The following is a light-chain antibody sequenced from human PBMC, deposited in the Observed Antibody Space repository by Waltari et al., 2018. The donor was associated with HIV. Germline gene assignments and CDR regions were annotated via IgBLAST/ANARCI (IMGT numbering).Light chain of an antibody. J-gene: IGLJ1*01. CDR3: VGWDSSLSAYV. CDR1: SSNIGNDN. V-gene: IGLV1-47*01. CDR2: KNY. Sequence: QSVLTQPPSASGTPGQTVTIPCYGGSSNIGNDNVYWYQQLPGMTPKLLIYKNYVRPSGVPDRFAGSKSGTSASLAISGLRSEDEADYYCVGWDSSLSAYVFGAGTKVTVL.